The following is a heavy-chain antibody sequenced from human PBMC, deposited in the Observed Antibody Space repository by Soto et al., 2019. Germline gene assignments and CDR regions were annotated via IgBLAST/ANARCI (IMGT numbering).Heavy chain of an antibody. D-gene: IGHD6-13*01. V-gene: IGHV3-23*01. CDR2: ISASGGST. Sequence: GGSLRLSCAASGFTVCNSYMSWVRQAPGKGLEWVSAISASGGSTYYADSVKGRFTISRDKSKNTLYLQMNSLRAEDTAVYYCAKDQGSSWYEIDYWGQGTLVTVSS. J-gene: IGHJ4*02. CDR1: GFTVCNSY. CDR3: AKDQGSSWYEIDY.